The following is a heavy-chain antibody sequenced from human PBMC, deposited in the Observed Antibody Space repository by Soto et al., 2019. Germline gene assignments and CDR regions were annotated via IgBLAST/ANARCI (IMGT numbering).Heavy chain of an antibody. J-gene: IGHJ4*02. D-gene: IGHD3-22*01. CDR2: VTSSPSSM. CDR1: GFTFSGFS. CDR3: AREADFASSGYVLDY. V-gene: IGHV3-21*01. Sequence: PGGSLRLSCAASGFTFSGFSMNWVRQAPGKGLEWVSSVTSSPSSMFYADSVKGRFTISRDDAKVSLFLQMNSLRADDTAVYYCAREADFASSGYVLDYWGLGTLVTVSS.